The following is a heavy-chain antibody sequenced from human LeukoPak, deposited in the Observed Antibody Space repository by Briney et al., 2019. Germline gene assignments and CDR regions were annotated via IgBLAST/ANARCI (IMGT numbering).Heavy chain of an antibody. J-gene: IGHJ4*02. CDR2: IYSSGRT. CDR3: AGTRLGGSGWYYFDY. V-gene: IGHV4-59*11. D-gene: IGHD6-19*01. Sequence: PSETLSLTCTVSGGSISGHYWSWIRQPPGKGLEWIGHIYSSGRTNFNPSLETRLTMSVDTPKNQVSLKLNSVTAADTAVYYCAGTRLGGSGWYYFDYWGQGTLVTVSS. CDR1: GGSISGHY.